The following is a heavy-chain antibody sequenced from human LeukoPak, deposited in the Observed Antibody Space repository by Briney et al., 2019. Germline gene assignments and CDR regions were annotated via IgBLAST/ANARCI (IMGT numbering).Heavy chain of an antibody. Sequence: GGSLRLSCVASGLPIADFAMHWVRQAPGKGLEWVSLISGDGVSTFYADSVKGRLSISRDNSKNSLYLEMNSLRTEDAAMYYCAKESGKFDYWGQGTLVAVSS. CDR2: ISGDGVST. J-gene: IGHJ4*02. CDR1: GLPIADFA. V-gene: IGHV3-43*02. CDR3: AKESGKFDY.